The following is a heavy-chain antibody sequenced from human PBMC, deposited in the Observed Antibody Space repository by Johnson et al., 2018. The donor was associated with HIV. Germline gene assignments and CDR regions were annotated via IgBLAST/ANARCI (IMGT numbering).Heavy chain of an antibody. CDR3: ARDPLMHGSSFDI. CDR2: ISSNGGST. CDR1: GFTFSSYA. V-gene: IGHV3-64*01. Sequence: EVQLVESGGGLVQPGMSLRLSCAASGFTFSSYAMSWVRQAPGKGLEYVSAISSNGGSTYYANSVKGRFTISRDNSKNTLYLQMGSLRAEDTAVYYCARDPLMHGSSFDIWGPGTMVTVSS. J-gene: IGHJ3*02. D-gene: IGHD1-26*01.